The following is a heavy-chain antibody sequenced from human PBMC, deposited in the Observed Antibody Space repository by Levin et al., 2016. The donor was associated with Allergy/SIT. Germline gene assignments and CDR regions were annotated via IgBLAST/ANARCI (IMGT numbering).Heavy chain of an antibody. CDR2: INHSGST. D-gene: IGHD3-3*01. CDR1: GGSFSGYY. CDR3: ARETYDFWSGYYPDV. V-gene: IGHV4-34*01. Sequence: GSLRLSCAVYGGSFSGYYWSWIRQPPGKGLEWIGEINHSGSTNYNPSLKSRVTISVDTSKNQFSLKLSSVTAADTAVYYCARETYDFWSGYYPDVWGKGTTVTVSS. J-gene: IGHJ6*04.